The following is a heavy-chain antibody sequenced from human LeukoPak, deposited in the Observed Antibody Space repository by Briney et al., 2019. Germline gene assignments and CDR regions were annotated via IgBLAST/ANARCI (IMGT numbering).Heavy chain of an antibody. CDR3: ARVGRVVTANDAFDI. D-gene: IGHD2-21*02. CDR2: INPSGGCT. V-gene: IGHV1-46*01. J-gene: IGHJ3*02. Sequence: ASVKVSCKASGYTFTSYYMHWVRQAPGQGLEWMGIINPSGGCTSYAQKFQGRVTMTRDTSTSTVYMELSSLRSEDTAVYYCARVGRVVTANDAFDIWGQGTMVTVSS. CDR1: GYTFTSYY.